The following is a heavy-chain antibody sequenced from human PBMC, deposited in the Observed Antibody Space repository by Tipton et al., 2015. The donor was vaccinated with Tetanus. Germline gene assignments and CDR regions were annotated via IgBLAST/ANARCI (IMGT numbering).Heavy chain of an antibody. CDR3: ARERRGFHYDSSGFYTPLYYFGY. D-gene: IGHD3-22*01. Sequence: TLSLTCAVYGGSFSGNYWSWIRQSPGKGLEWIGYISYSGSANYNPSLTSRLSISLDTSRNDFSLKLTSVTAADTAVYYCARERRGFHYDSSGFYTPLYYFGYWGQGMLATVSA. CDR2: ISYSGSA. J-gene: IGHJ4*02. V-gene: IGHV4-34*09. CDR1: GGSFSGNY.